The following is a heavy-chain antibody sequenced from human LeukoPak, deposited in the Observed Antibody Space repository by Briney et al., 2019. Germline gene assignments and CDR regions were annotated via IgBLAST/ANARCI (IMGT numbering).Heavy chain of an antibody. Sequence: GEHLKISCKGSGYSFTSYWIAWVRQPPGKGLEWMGIFYPDDSDTRYSPSFQGQVTITADKSISTADQQWSSLKASDNAMYYCARQRRSSGWPNDYWGQGTLVTVSS. J-gene: IGHJ4*02. D-gene: IGHD6-19*01. CDR3: ARQRRSSGWPNDY. CDR2: FYPDDSDT. V-gene: IGHV5-51*01. CDR1: GYSFTSYW.